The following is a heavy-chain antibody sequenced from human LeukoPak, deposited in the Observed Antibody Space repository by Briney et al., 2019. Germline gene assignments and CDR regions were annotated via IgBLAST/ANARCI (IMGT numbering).Heavy chain of an antibody. CDR2: ISWNSGSI. V-gene: IGHV3-9*01. Sequence: GGSLRLSCAASGFTFDDYAMHWVRQAPGKGLEWVSGISWNSGSIGYADSVKGRFTISRDNAKNSLYLQVNSLRAEDTALYYCAKAPGRDYYYYYYMDVWGKGPRSPSP. J-gene: IGHJ6*03. CDR3: AKAPGRDYYYYYYMDV. CDR1: GFTFDDYA.